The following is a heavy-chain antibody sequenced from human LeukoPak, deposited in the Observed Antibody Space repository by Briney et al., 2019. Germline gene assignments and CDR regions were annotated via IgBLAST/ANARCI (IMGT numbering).Heavy chain of an antibody. CDR1: GFTFDDYA. V-gene: IGHV3-43D*03. CDR2: ISWDGGST. Sequence: GGSLRLSCAASGFTFDDYAMHWVRHAPGKGLEWVSLISWDGGSTYYADSVKGRFTISRDNSKNSLYLQMNSLRAEDTALYYCAKDGPRGVAAARNYYYMDVWGKGTTVTVSS. D-gene: IGHD6-13*01. J-gene: IGHJ6*03. CDR3: AKDGPRGVAAARNYYYMDV.